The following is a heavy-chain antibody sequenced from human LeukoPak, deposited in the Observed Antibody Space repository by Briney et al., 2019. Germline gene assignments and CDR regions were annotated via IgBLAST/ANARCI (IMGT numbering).Heavy chain of an antibody. V-gene: IGHV4-4*07. Sequence: SETLSLTWTVSGGSISSYYWRWIRQPAGKGLEWIGRIYTSGSTNYNPSLKSRVTMSVDTSKNQFSLKLSSVTAADTAVYYCARDPGSMVRGVTTYFDYWGQGTLVTVSS. CDR1: GGSISSYY. CDR2: IYTSGST. J-gene: IGHJ4*02. CDR3: ARDPGSMVRGVTTYFDY. D-gene: IGHD3-10*01.